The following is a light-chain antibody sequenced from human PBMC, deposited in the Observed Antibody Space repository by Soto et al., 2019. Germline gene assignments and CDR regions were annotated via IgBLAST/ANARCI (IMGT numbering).Light chain of an antibody. CDR3: NSYTTSSTYV. CDR2: EVS. Sequence: QSVLTXPASVSGSPGQSVTISCTGTSSDVGSYNRVSWYQQSPGTAPKLMIYEVSNRPSGVPDRFSGSKSGNTASLTISGLQAEDEADYYCNSYTTSSTYVFGTGTKVTVL. CDR1: SSDVGSYNR. V-gene: IGLV2-18*02. J-gene: IGLJ1*01.